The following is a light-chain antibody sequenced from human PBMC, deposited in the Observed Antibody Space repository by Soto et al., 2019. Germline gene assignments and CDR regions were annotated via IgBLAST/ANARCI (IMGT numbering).Light chain of an antibody. CDR2: RYN. V-gene: IGLV1-47*01. CDR3: ASWDDSLSGWV. CDR1: SFNIGTNY. J-gene: IGLJ3*02. Sequence: QSVLTQPPSASGTPGQRVTISCSGTSFNIGTNYVYWYQHLPGTAPKLLIYRYNQRPSGVPDRFSGSKSGSSASLAISGLRSEDEADYYCASWDDSLSGWVFGGGTKLTVL.